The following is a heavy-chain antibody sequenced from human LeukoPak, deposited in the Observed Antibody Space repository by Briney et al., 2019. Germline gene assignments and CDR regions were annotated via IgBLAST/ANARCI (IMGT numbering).Heavy chain of an antibody. D-gene: IGHD1-26*01. V-gene: IGHV1-2*04. CDR2: INPNSGGT. CDR1: GYTFTGYY. Sequence: ASVNVSCKASGYTFTGYYMHWVRQAPGQGLEWMGRINPNSGGTNYAQKFQGWVTMTRDTSISTAYMELSRLRSDDTAVYYCARDRVGSQGFDPWGQGTLVTVSS. CDR3: ARDRVGSQGFDP. J-gene: IGHJ5*02.